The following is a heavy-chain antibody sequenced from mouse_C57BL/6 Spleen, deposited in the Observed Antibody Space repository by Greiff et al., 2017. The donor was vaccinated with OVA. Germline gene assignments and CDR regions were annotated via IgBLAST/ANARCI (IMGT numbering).Heavy chain of an antibody. CDR2: INPSNGGT. CDR3: ARGRGSWGNYYFDY. Sequence: QVQLQQPGTELVKPGASVKLSCKASGYTFTSYWMHWVKQRPGQGLEWLGNINPSNGGTNYNEKFKSKATLTVDKSSSTAYMQLSSLTSEDSAVFYYARGRGSWGNYYFDYWGQGTTLTVSS. D-gene: IGHD2-1*01. J-gene: IGHJ2*01. V-gene: IGHV1-53*01. CDR1: GYTFTSYW.